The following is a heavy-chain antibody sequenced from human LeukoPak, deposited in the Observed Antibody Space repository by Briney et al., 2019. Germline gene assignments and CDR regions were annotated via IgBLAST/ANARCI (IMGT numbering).Heavy chain of an antibody. CDR2: IYYGGST. CDR1: GGSISSGGYY. J-gene: IGHJ4*02. D-gene: IGHD3-22*01. CDR3: ARYDSSGYSDY. V-gene: IGHV4-31*03. Sequence: PSQTLSLTCTVSGGSISSGGYYWSWIRQRPGKGLEWIGYIYYGGSTYYNPSLKSRVTISVDTSKNQFSLKLSSVTAADTAVYYCARYDSSGYSDYWGQGTLVTVSS.